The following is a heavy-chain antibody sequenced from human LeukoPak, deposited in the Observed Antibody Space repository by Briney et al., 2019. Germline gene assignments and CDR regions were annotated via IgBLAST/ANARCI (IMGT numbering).Heavy chain of an antibody. CDR1: GGSFSGYY. CDR3: VRGYSGYDRGVFDY. J-gene: IGHJ4*02. D-gene: IGHD5-12*01. CDR2: INHSGST. V-gene: IGHV4-34*01. Sequence: SETLSLTCAVYGGSFSGYYWSWIRQPPGKGLEWIGEINHSGSTNYNPPLKSRVTISVDTSKNQFSLKLSSVTAADTAVYYCVRGYSGYDRGVFDYWGQGTLVTVSS.